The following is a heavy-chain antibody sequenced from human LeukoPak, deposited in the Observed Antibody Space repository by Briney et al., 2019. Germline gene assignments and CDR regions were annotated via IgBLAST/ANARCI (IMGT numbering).Heavy chain of an antibody. D-gene: IGHD3-22*01. V-gene: IGHV3-21*01. J-gene: IGHJ4*02. CDR3: ARDLRRPTQRITMIVVAPPLGY. CDR2: ISSSSSYI. CDR1: GFTFSSYS. Sequence: GGSLRLSCAASGFTFSSYSMNWVRQAPGKGLEWVSSISSSSSYIYYADSVKGRFTISRDNAKNSLYLQMNSLRAEDTAVYYCARDLRRPTQRITMIVVAPPLGYWGQGTLVTVSS.